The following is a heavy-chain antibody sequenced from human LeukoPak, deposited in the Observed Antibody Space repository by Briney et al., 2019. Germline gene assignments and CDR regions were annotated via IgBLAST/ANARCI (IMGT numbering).Heavy chain of an antibody. CDR1: GFTFSSYG. CDR2: IIDSGDIT. CDR3: TTDLIGSLENWFDP. V-gene: IGHV3-23*01. J-gene: IGHJ5*02. D-gene: IGHD3-10*01. Sequence: GGSLRLSCEASGFTFSSYGMSWVRQAPGKGLEWVSGIIDSGDITYYANSVKGRFTISRDNSKNTLYLQMNSLKSEDTAVYYCTTDLIGSLENWFDPCGEKTLVSVSS.